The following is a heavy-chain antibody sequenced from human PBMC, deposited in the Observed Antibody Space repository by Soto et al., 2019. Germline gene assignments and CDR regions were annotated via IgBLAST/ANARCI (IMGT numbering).Heavy chain of an antibody. CDR1: GGSISSYY. V-gene: IGHV4-4*07. D-gene: IGHD6-13*01. CDR2: IYTSGST. CDR3: ARDRVAAAGWVWFDP. Sequence: PSETLSLTCTVSGGSISSYYWSWIRQPAGKGLEWIGRIYTSGSTNYNPSLKSRVTMSVDTSRNQFSLKLSSVTAADTAVYYCARDRVAAAGWVWFDPWGQGTLVTVSS. J-gene: IGHJ5*02.